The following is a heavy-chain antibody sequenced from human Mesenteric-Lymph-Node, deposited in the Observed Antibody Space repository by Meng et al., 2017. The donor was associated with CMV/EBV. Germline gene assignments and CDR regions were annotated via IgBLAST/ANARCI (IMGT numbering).Heavy chain of an antibody. D-gene: IGHD3-22*01. J-gene: IGHJ4*02. CDR1: GFTFTYY. CDR3: ARAGYDSSAYTPYFFDY. CDR2: INPNSGGT. V-gene: IGHV1-2*02. Sequence: ASVKVSCKASGFTFTYYIHWVRQAPGQGLEWMGWINPNSGGTDYGPRFRGRVTMTRDTSINTAYMELYRLTSDDTAVYYCARAGYDSSAYTPYFFDYWGQGTLVTVSS.